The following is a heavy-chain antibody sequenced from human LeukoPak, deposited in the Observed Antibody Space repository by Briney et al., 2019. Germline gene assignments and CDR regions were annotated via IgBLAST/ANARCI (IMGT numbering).Heavy chain of an antibody. CDR1: GGSISSSSYY. J-gene: IGHJ4*02. Sequence: SETLSLTCTVSGGSISSSSYYWGWIRQPPGKGLEWIGSISYTGGTYYNPSLKSRVTISVDTSKNQFSLKLSSVTAADTAVYYCARRKAYCGGDCYPYDYWGQGTLVTVSS. V-gene: IGHV4-39*01. CDR3: ARRKAYCGGDCYPYDY. D-gene: IGHD2-21*02. CDR2: ISYTGGT.